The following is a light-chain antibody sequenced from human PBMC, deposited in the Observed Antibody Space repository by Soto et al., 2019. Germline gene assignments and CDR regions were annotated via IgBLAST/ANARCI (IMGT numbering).Light chain of an antibody. CDR2: GAS. V-gene: IGKV3-15*01. Sequence: ETVMTQSPATLSVSPGERATLSCRASQSVSSNLAWYQQKPGQAPRILIYGASSRATGSPARFSGSGSGTEFTLTISNLQSEDFAVYYCQQYDNWPGTFGQGTKLEIK. CDR1: QSVSSN. J-gene: IGKJ2*01. CDR3: QQYDNWPGT.